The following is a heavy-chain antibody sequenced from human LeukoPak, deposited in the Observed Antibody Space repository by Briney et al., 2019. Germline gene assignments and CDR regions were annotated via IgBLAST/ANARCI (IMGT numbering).Heavy chain of an antibody. CDR3: AREKIGYYDGSGRGWFDP. CDR2: IYRSGST. V-gene: IGHV4-4*07. Sequence: SETLSLTCTVSGGSISSYYWSWIRQPAGKGLEWIGRIYRSGSTNYNPSLKSRATISVDTSKKQFSLKLSSVTAADTAVYYCAREKIGYYDGSGRGWFDPWGQGTLVTVSS. CDR1: GGSISSYY. J-gene: IGHJ5*02. D-gene: IGHD3-22*01.